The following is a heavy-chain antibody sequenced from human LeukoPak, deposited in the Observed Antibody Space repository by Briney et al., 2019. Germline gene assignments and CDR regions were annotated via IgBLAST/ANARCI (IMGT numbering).Heavy chain of an antibody. Sequence: PGGSLRLSCVASEFMFSKYGIHWVRQAPGKGLERVGVISYDGRNVDYEDSVKGRFTISRDNSKNTVYLQMSSLRTEDTAVYYCAKGATTMSTADAFVLWGQGAMVTVSS. CDR1: EFMFSKYG. J-gene: IGHJ3*01. CDR2: ISYDGRNV. CDR3: AKGATTMSTADAFVL. D-gene: IGHD4-17*01. V-gene: IGHV3-30*18.